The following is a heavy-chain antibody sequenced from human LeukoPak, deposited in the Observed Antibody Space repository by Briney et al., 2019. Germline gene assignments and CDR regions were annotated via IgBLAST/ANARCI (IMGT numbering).Heavy chain of an antibody. CDR1: GFSFSNYY. CDR3: TRERRGSYHAFDY. D-gene: IGHD3-16*02. Sequence: GGSLRLSCASSGFSFSNYYMSWVRQAPGKGLEWISYITTSGSSTNYADSVKGRFTISRDNAKNSVVLQMNSLRTEDTAVYYCTRERRGSYHAFDYWGQGTLVTVSS. CDR2: ITTSGSST. J-gene: IGHJ4*02. V-gene: IGHV3-11*01.